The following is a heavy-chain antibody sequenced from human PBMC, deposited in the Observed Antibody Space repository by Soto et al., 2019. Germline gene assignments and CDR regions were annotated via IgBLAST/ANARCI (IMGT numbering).Heavy chain of an antibody. CDR2: IWYDGSNI. D-gene: IGHD6-19*01. Sequence: VISLRLSCAASGFTFSRYGMHWVRQAPGRGLEWVAVIWYDGSNIYYADSVKGRFTISRDNSKDTLDLQMNSLRAEDTAVYYCARDREQWLVGYYFDYWGQGTLVTVSS. V-gene: IGHV3-33*01. J-gene: IGHJ4*02. CDR3: ARDREQWLVGYYFDY. CDR1: GFTFSRYG.